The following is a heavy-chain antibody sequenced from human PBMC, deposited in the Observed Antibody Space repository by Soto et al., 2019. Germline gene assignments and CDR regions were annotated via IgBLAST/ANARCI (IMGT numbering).Heavy chain of an antibody. D-gene: IGHD3-16*01. CDR3: ENGWDVLDL. Sequence: QVQLVESGGGVVQPERSLILSCAASVFTFSSYGMHWVRQAPGKGLEWVAVISYDGSNKYYPDSVKGRFTISRDNSKITQYLQMNSMRAEDTDMYYQENGWDVLDLWGQRTMVTVST. CDR2: ISYDGSNK. CDR1: VFTFSSYG. J-gene: IGHJ3*01. V-gene: IGHV3-30*03.